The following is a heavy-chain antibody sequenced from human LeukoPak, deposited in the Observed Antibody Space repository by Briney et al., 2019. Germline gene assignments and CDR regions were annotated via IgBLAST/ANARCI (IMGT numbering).Heavy chain of an antibody. V-gene: IGHV3-23*01. CDR2: VSESGSNT. CDR1: GFTFSSYA. CDR3: AKLVWRASAYYFDY. Sequence: PGGSLRLSCAASGFTFSSYAMSWVRQAPRKGLEWVSAVSESGSNTYYADSVKGRFTIPRDNSKNTLYLQMNCLTAEDTAIYYCAKLVWRASAYYFDYWGQGTLVTVSS. D-gene: IGHD3-3*01. J-gene: IGHJ4*02.